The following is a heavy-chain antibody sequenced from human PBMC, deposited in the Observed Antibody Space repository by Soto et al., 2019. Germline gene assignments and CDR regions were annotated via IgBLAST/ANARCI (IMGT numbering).Heavy chain of an antibody. CDR1: GYVFRNFG. V-gene: IGHV1-18*01. Sequence: ASVKVSCKASGYVFRNFGISWVRQAPGQGLEWMGWISPYNGDTNYAQNFQGRITLTADASSSTAYMELRILTSDDTAIYYCARADTSWFGDLEFWGQGTVVTVS. CDR3: ARADTSWFGDLEF. CDR2: ISPYNGDT. J-gene: IGHJ4*02. D-gene: IGHD3-10*01.